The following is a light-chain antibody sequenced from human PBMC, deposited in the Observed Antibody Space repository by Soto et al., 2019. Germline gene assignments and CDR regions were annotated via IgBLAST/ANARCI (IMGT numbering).Light chain of an antibody. J-gene: IGKJ4*01. CDR2: AAS. CDR3: QHFNNYPQIT. Sequence: DIQMTQSPSFVSASVGDRVTITCRASQAVSTWLAWYQQKPGDAPKLLIYAASTLQSGVPSRFSGSGSGTDFTLTIRSLQPEDFATYYCQHFNNYPQITFGGGTKVESK. CDR1: QAVSTW. V-gene: IGKV1-12*01.